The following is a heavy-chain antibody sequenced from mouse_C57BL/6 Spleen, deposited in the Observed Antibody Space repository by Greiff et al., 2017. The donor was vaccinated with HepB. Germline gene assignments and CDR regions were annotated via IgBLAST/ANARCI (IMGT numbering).Heavy chain of an antibody. J-gene: IGHJ4*01. D-gene: IGHD1-1*01. Sequence: EVKLVESGAELVRPGASVKLSCTASGFNIKDYYMHWVKQRPEQGLEWIGRIDPEDGDTEYAPKFQGKATMTADTSSNTAYLQLSSLTSEDTAVYYCTSSTVVATPMDYWGQGTSVTVSS. CDR2: IDPEDGDT. CDR3: TSSTVVATPMDY. V-gene: IGHV14-1*01. CDR1: GFNIKDYY.